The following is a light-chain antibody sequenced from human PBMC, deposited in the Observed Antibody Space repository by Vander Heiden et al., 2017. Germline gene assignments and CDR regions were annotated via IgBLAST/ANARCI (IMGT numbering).Light chain of an antibody. CDR2: EVS. CDR1: SSDVGGNKY. J-gene: IGLJ2*01. Sequence: QSALTQPASVSGSPGQSITISCTGTSSDVGGNKYVSWYQQHPGKAPKLMIYEVSNRPSGVSNRFSGSKSGNTAYLTISGLQAEDEADYYCSSFTSSSTVLFGGGTKLTVL. CDR3: SSFTSSSTVL. V-gene: IGLV2-14*01.